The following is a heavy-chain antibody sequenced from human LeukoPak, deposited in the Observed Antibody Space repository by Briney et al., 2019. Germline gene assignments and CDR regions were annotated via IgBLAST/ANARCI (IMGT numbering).Heavy chain of an antibody. CDR3: ARDKCSGGTCYGYFQH. Sequence: GGSLRLSCAASGFSFSGNHMNWVRQAPGKGLEWVSYISSSSRDIYYADSVMGRFTISRDNVENSLYLQMNSLRAGDTAVYYCARDKCSGGTCYGYFQHWGQGTLVTVSS. V-gene: IGHV3-48*01. J-gene: IGHJ1*01. D-gene: IGHD2-15*01. CDR2: ISSSSRDI. CDR1: GFSFSGNH.